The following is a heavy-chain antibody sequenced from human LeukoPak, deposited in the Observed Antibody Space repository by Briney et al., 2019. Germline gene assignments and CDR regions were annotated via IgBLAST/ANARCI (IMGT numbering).Heavy chain of an antibody. CDR2: INHSGST. D-gene: IGHD1-26*01. Sequence: PSETLSLTCAVYGGSFSGYYWSWIRQPPGKGLEWIGEINHSGSTNYNPSLKSRVTISVDTSQNQFSLKLSSVTAADTAVYYCARGGVGLTPFDYWGQGTLVTVSS. CDR3: ARGGVGLTPFDY. V-gene: IGHV4-34*01. J-gene: IGHJ4*02. CDR1: GGSFSGYY.